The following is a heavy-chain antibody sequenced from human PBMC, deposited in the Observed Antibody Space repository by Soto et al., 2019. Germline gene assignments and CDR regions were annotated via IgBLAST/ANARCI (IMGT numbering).Heavy chain of an antibody. V-gene: IGHV1-18*01. D-gene: IGHD3-16*01. Sequence: QVQLVQSGAELKNPGASVKVSCKASGYTFTRYGIGWARQAPGQGLEWMGWINTYNGNTNYAQNVQGRVTLTTDTSTNTAYMELRSLRSNDTAIYYCAMVDVYVTPSPQDVWGQGTTVIVSS. CDR2: INTYNGNT. CDR3: AMVDVYVTPSPQDV. J-gene: IGHJ6*02. CDR1: GYTFTRYG.